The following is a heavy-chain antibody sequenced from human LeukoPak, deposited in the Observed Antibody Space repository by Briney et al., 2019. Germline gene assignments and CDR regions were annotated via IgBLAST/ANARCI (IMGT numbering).Heavy chain of an antibody. CDR1: GCTISSSNHY. J-gene: IGHJ4*02. D-gene: IGHD5-24*01. Sequence: SETLSLTCTVSGCTISSSNHYWAWIRQPPGKGLEWIGSIYYSGSTYYNPSLRSRLTMSVDTSKNQFSLRLTSVTAADTAVYYCARLGDAYNLLLDYWGQGTLVTVSS. CDR2: IYYSGST. V-gene: IGHV4-39*01. CDR3: ARLGDAYNLLLDY.